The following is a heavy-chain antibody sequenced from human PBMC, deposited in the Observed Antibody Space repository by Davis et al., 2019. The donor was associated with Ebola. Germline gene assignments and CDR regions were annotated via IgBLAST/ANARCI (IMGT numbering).Heavy chain of an antibody. CDR1: GGSFSGYY. Sequence: SETLSLTCAVYGGSFSGYYWGWIRQPPGKGLEWIGSIYYSGSTYYNPSLKSRVTISVDTSKNQFSLKLSSVTAADTAVYYCARRGSGGYYYYGMDVWGQGTTVTVSS. J-gene: IGHJ6*02. V-gene: IGHV4-39*01. CDR2: IYYSGST. CDR3: ARRGSGGYYYYGMDV. D-gene: IGHD1-26*01.